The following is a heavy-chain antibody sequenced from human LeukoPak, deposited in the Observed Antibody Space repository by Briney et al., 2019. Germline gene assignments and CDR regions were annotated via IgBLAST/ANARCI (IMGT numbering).Heavy chain of an antibody. CDR2: IYYSGST. V-gene: IGHV4-38-2*02. D-gene: IGHD3-3*01. J-gene: IGHJ6*03. CDR1: GYSISSGYY. CDR3: ARDSYYDFWSGYYPTNYYMDV. Sequence: SETLSLTCTVSGYSISSGYYWGWIRQPPGKGLEWIGSIYYSGSTYYNPSLKCRVTISVDTSKNQFSLKLSSVTAADTAVYYCARDSYYDFWSGYYPTNYYMDVWGKGTTVTVSS.